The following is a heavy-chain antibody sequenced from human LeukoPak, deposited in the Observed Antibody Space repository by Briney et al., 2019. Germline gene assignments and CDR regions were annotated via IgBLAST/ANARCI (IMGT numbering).Heavy chain of an antibody. CDR1: GYSISSGYY. CDR2: IYHSGST. V-gene: IGHV4-38-2*02. Sequence: SETLSLTCTVSGYSISSGYYWGWIRQPPGKGLEWSGSIYHSGSTYYNPSLKSRVTISVDTSKNQFSLKLSSVTAADTAVYYCARQNPGHDDFDIWGQGTMVTVSS. J-gene: IGHJ3*02. CDR3: ARQNPGHDDFDI. D-gene: IGHD1-1*01.